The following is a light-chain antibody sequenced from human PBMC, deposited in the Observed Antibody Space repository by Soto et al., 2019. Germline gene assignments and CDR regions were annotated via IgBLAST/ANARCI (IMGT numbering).Light chain of an antibody. CDR1: SSDVGTYNY. Sequence: QSALTQPASVSGSPGQSITISCTGTSSDVGTYNYVSWYQQHPGKAPKLIIYEVSNRPSGISNRFSGSKSGTTASLTISALQAEDEADYYCNSYTRNSPPLFGTGTKLTVL. CDR2: EVS. V-gene: IGLV2-14*01. CDR3: NSYTRNSPPL. J-gene: IGLJ1*01.